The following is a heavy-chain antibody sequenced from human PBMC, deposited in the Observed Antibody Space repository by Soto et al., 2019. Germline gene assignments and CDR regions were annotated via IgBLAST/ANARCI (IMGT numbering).Heavy chain of an antibody. V-gene: IGHV3-30*09. CDR1: GFVFNDFP. CDR3: ARGLVVVTAAIANLGYYFDY. D-gene: IGHD2-2*02. CDR2: ISHDGEKK. Sequence: GGSLRLSGLGYGFVFNDFPLHWARQAPGKGLEWLEVISHDGEKKYYAGSVKGRFAISGDKSNDTVFLHLSSLTPDDTAVYFCARGLVVVTAAIANLGYYFDYWGQGTLVTVSS. J-gene: IGHJ4*02.